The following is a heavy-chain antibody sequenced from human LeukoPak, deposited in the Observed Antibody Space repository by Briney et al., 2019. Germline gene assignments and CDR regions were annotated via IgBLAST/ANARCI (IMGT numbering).Heavy chain of an antibody. CDR1: GGSISSYY. J-gene: IGHJ4*02. CDR3: AGHHPRNTVDF. V-gene: IGHV4-59*08. CDR2: ISDIGSI. D-gene: IGHD2/OR15-2a*01. Sequence: SETLSLTCTVSGGSISSYYWSWIRQPPGKGLEWIAYISDIGSINYNPSLKSRVTISLHTSKNPFSLKLSSVTAADTAVYYCAGHHPRNTVDFWGQGTLVTVSS.